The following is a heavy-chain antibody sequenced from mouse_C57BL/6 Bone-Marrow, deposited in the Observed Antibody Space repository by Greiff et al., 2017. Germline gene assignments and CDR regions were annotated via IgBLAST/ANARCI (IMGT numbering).Heavy chain of an antibody. CDR3: AIVDAMDY. J-gene: IGHJ4*01. CDR1: GYTFTSYW. Sequence: QVQLKQPGAELVKPGASVKVSCKASGYTFTSYWMHWVKQRPGQGLEWIGRIHPSDSDTNYNQKFKGKATLTVDSSSSTAYMQLSSLTSEDSAVYYCAIVDAMDYWGQGTSVPVSS. CDR2: IHPSDSDT. V-gene: IGHV1-74*01.